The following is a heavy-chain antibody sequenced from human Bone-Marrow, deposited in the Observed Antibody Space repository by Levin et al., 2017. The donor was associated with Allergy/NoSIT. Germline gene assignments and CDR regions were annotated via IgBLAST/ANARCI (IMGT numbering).Heavy chain of an antibody. D-gene: IGHD3-22*01. CDR2: IFSGGST. CDR3: ATGMYYYESSGYPLGD. V-gene: IGHV3-66*01. CDR1: GFTVSRNY. Sequence: GESLKISCAASGFTVSRNYMSWVRQAPGKGLEWVSIIFSGGSTYYADSVKGRFTISRDNSQNMLYLQMNSLRDEDTAVYYCATGMYYYESSGYPLGDWGQGTLATVSS. J-gene: IGHJ4*02.